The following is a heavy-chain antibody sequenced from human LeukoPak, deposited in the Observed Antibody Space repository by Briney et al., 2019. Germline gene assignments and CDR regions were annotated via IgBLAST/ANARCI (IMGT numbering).Heavy chain of an antibody. Sequence: PGGSLRLSCEGSGFTFSDYHMSWIRQTPGKGLQLVAHISRSGSDIYLADPLKGRFTVSRDNAKNSLHLQMNGLRGDDTAVYYCARTYGALLHDQLWELLGDGMDVWGQGTTVTVSS. CDR3: ARTYGALLHDQLWELLGDGMDV. CDR1: GFTFSDYH. J-gene: IGHJ6*02. CDR2: ISRSGSDI. V-gene: IGHV3-11*01. D-gene: IGHD3-16*01.